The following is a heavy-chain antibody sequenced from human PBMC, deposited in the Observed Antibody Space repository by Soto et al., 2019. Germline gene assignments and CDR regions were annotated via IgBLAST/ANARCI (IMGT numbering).Heavy chain of an antibody. J-gene: IGHJ5*02. CDR1: GGSISSGGYY. CDR2: IYYSGST. V-gene: IGHV4-31*03. D-gene: IGHD6-13*01. CDR3: ARGGKQKAAAGMRRGLGNWFDP. Sequence: SETLSLTCTVSGGSISSGGYYWSWIRQHPGKGLEWIGYIYYSGSTYYNPSLKSRVTISVDTSKNQFSLKLSSVTAADTAVYYCARGGKQKAAAGMRRGLGNWFDPWGQGTLVTVSS.